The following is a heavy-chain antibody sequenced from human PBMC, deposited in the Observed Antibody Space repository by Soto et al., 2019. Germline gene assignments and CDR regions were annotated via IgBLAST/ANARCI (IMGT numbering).Heavy chain of an antibody. CDR2: ISSDGSNK. D-gene: IGHD3-3*01. Sequence: QVQLVESGGGMVQPGRSLRLSCAASGFTFSDYTINWVRQAPGKGLEWVALISSDGSNKYYADSVKGRFTISRDTSRNTLYLQMNSLRAEDTAVYYCARDRKTYYDFWSGYLTGYWGQGTLVTVSS. V-gene: IGHV3-30-3*01. CDR3: ARDRKTYYDFWSGYLTGY. CDR1: GFTFSDYT. J-gene: IGHJ4*02.